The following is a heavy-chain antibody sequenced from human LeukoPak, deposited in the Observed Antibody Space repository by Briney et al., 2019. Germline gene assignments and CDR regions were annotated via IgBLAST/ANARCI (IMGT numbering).Heavy chain of an antibody. CDR2: TYYRSAWYN. J-gene: IGHJ5*02. D-gene: IGHD2-2*01. V-gene: IGHV6-1*01. Sequence: SQTLSLTCAISGDSVSSNSVTWNWIRQSPSRGPEWLGRTYYRSAWYNDYAVSVRGRITVNPDTSKNQFSLHLNSVTPEDTAVYYCARRLTQYDCFDPWGQGILVTVSS. CDR1: GDSVSSNSVT. CDR3: ARRLTQYDCFDP.